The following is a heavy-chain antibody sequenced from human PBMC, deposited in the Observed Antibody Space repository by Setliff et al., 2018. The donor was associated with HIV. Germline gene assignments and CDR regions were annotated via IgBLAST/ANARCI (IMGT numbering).Heavy chain of an antibody. J-gene: IGHJ3*02. V-gene: IGHV1-2*04. CDR2: INPNSGGT. Sequence: ASVKVSCKASGYTFTGYYMHWVRQAPGQGLEWMGWINPNSGGTNYAQKFQGWVTMTRDTSISTAYMELSRLRSDDTAVYYCARGESSSWYYNHAFDIWGQGTMVTVSS. CDR1: GYTFTGYY. D-gene: IGHD6-13*01. CDR3: ARGESSSWYYNHAFDI.